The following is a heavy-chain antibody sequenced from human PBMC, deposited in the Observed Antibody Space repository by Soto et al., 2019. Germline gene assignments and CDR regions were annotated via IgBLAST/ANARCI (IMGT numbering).Heavy chain of an antibody. CDR1: GYTFTSYA. J-gene: IGHJ4*02. CDR2: INAGNGNT. Sequence: ASVKVSCKASGYTFTSYAMHWVRQAPGQRLEWMGWINAGNGNTKYSQKFQGRVTITRDTSASTAYMELSSLRSEDTAVYYCARDPGWELLRQMAPFDYWGQGTLVTVSS. D-gene: IGHD1-26*01. CDR3: ARDPGWELLRQMAPFDY. V-gene: IGHV1-3*01.